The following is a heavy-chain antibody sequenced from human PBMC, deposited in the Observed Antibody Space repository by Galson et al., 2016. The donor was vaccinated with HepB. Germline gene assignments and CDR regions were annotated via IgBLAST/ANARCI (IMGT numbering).Heavy chain of an antibody. V-gene: IGHV3-11*03. J-gene: IGHJ4*02. D-gene: IGHD3-3*01. CDR2: ISGSGTHT. CDR1: GFTFSDSY. Sequence: SLRLSCAASGFTFSDSYMSWIRQAPGRGLEWVSYISGSGTHTPYADSVKGRFTISRDNAKNSLYLQMNSLRTEDTAVYYCAAGGGFLAVSWGQGTLVTVSS. CDR3: AAGGGFLAVS.